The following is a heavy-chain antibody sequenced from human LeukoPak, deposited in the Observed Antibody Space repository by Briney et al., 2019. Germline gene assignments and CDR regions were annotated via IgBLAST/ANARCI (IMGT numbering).Heavy chain of an antibody. J-gene: IGHJ4*02. CDR2: IYTSGST. Sequence: PSETLSLTCTVSGGSISSGSYYWSWIRQPAGKGLEWIGRIYTSGSTNYNPSLKSRVTISVDTSKNQFSLKLSSVTAADTAVYYCARSGVGGDFDYWGQGTLVTVSS. V-gene: IGHV4-61*02. D-gene: IGHD2-8*01. CDR1: GGSISSGSYY. CDR3: ARSGVGGDFDY.